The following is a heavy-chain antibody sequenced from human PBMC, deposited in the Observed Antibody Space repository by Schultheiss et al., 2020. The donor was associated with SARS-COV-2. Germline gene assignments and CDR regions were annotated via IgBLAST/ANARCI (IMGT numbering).Heavy chain of an antibody. J-gene: IGHJ4*02. V-gene: IGHV3-21*01. D-gene: IGHD2-2*02. CDR2: ISSSSSYI. CDR1: GFTFSEYY. CDR3: ARDTRYCSSTSCYIREAVY. Sequence: GGSLRLSCAASGFTFSEYYMNWIRQAPGKGLEWVSSISSSSSYIYYADSVKGRFTISRDNAKNSLYLQMNSLRAEDTAVYYCARDTRYCSSTSCYIREAVYWGQGTLVTVSS.